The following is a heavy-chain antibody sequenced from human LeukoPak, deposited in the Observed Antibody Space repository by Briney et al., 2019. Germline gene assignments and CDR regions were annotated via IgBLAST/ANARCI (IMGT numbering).Heavy chain of an antibody. CDR3: ARGATFQRQALAY. CDR2: MNPNSYNN. Sequence: ASVKVSCKASGYTFTDYDINWVRQAAGQGPELMGWMNPNSYNNAYTEKFQGRLTMTTNTSTTTVYMELSSLRSEDTAMYYCARGATFQRQALAYWGQGTLVIVSS. J-gene: IGHJ4*02. V-gene: IGHV1-8*01. CDR1: GYTFTDYD. D-gene: IGHD3-16*01.